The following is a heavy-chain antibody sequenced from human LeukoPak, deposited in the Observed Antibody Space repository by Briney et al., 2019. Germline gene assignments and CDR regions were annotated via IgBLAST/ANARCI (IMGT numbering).Heavy chain of an antibody. CDR3: ARHGENIVVVTALHYYYYMDV. D-gene: IGHD2-21*02. CDR2: ISSSGSTI. Sequence: GGSLRLSCAASGFTFSSYEMNWVRQAPGKGLEWVSYISSSGSTIYYADSVKGRFTISRDNAKNSLYLQMNSLRAEDTAVYYCARHGENIVVVTALHYYYYMDVWGKGTTVTVSS. CDR1: GFTFSSYE. J-gene: IGHJ6*03. V-gene: IGHV3-48*03.